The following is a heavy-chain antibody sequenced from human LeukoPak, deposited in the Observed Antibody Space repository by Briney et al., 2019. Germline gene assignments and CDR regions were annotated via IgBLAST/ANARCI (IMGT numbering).Heavy chain of an antibody. Sequence: SETLSLTCTVSGGSISSSSYYWGWIRQPPGKGLEWIGSIYYSGSTYYNPSLKSRVTISVDTSKNQFSLKLSSVTAADTAVYYCARHGAGPTCEIDYWGQGTLVTVSS. CDR2: IYYSGST. CDR1: GGSISSSSYY. D-gene: IGHD2-21*01. V-gene: IGHV4-39*01. CDR3: ARHGAGPTCEIDY. J-gene: IGHJ4*02.